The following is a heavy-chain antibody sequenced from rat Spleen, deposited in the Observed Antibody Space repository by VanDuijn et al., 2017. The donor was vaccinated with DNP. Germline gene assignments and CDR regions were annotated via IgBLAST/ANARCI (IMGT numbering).Heavy chain of an antibody. V-gene: IGHV5-22*01. CDR2: LTYDGSRT. CDR1: GFTFSDYY. Sequence: EVQLVESGGGLVQPGRSLKLSCAASGFTFSDYYMAWVRQAPTKGLEWVAYLTYDGSRTYYRDSVKGRFTISRDNAQSTLFLLMDSLRSEDTATYYCARYYGYDYFDYWGQGVMVTVSS. D-gene: IGHD1-7*01. J-gene: IGHJ2*01. CDR3: ARYYGYDYFDY.